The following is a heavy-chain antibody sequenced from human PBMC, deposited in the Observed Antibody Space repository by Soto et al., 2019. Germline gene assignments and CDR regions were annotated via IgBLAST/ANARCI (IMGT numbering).Heavy chain of an antibody. CDR1: GFSLSTGGRG. CDR2: IYWTDDK. D-gene: IGHD4-17*01. CDR3: AHRGYGNYPRDNCFDP. Sequence: QITLRESGPTLVKPTQTLTLTCSFSGFSLSTGGRGVGWVRQPPGKALEWLALIYWTDDKRYSPSLKNSHTNTKDTPKSQEIRTLTNIDPVNTATYYCAHRGYGNYPRDNCFDPWGQGTLVTVSS. J-gene: IGHJ5*02. V-gene: IGHV2-5*01.